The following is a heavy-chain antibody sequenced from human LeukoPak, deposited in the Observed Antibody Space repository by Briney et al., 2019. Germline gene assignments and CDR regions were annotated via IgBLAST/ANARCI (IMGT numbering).Heavy chain of an antibody. Sequence: GASVKVSCKASGYTFTSYGISWVRQAPGQGLEWMGWISAYNGNTNYAQKLRGSVTMTTDTSTSTAYMELRSLRSDDTAVYYCARDCGGDCSPNWFDPWGQGTLVTVSS. D-gene: IGHD2-21*02. CDR1: GYTFTSYG. V-gene: IGHV1-18*01. CDR2: ISAYNGNT. J-gene: IGHJ5*02. CDR3: ARDCGGDCSPNWFDP.